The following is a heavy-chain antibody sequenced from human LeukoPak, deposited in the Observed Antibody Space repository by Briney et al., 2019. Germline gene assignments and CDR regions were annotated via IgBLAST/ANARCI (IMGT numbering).Heavy chain of an antibody. CDR2: MNPNSGNT. V-gene: IGHV1-8*02. J-gene: IGHJ4*02. D-gene: IGHD6-13*01. CDR1: GHTFTGYY. CDR3: ARVWAAGTGDWG. Sequence: ASVKVSCKASGHTFTGYYMHWVRQATGQGLEWMGWMNPNSGNTGYAQKFQGRVTMTRNTSISTAYMELSSLRSEDTAVYYCARVWAAGTGDWGWAQGTLVTVSS.